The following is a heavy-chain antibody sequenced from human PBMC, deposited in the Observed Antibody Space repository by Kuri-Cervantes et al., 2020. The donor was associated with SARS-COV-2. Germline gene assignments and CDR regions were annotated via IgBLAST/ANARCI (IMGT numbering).Heavy chain of an antibody. J-gene: IGHJ6*03. V-gene: IGHV5-51*01. CDR3: ARRSHNFLSGYKGYYYYVDV. D-gene: IGHD3-3*01. CDR2: IYPGDSDT. Sequence: GESLKISCKGSGYSFTSYWIGWVRQMPGKGLEWMGIIYPGDSDTRYSPSFQGQVTISADKSISTAYLQWSSLKASDTAMYYCARRSHNFLSGYKGYYYYVDVWGKGTTVTVSS. CDR1: GYSFTSYW.